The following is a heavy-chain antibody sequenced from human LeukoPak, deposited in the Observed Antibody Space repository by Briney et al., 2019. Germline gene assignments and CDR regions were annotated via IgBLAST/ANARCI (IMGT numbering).Heavy chain of an antibody. Sequence: PSETLSLTCKVSNYSVRSDLHWSWIRQSPGRGLGWIASIYQSGHAYYSPSLKSRVLISFDTSKKELSLKINSVTATDTALYYCASLRFGDSYFDFWGQGTQVTVSS. J-gene: IGHJ4*02. CDR1: NYSVRSDLH. CDR3: ASLRFGDSYFDF. CDR2: IYQSGHA. V-gene: IGHV4-38-2*02. D-gene: IGHD3-10*01.